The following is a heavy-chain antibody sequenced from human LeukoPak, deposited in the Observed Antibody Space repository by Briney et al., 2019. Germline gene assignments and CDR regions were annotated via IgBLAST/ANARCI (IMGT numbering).Heavy chain of an antibody. CDR3: ARDRHPGAVADY. V-gene: IGHV3-30-3*01. Sequence: GGSLRLSCAASGFTFSSYAMHWVRQAPGKGLEWVAVISYVGSNKYYADSVKGRFTISRDNSKNTLYLQMNSLRAEDTAVYYCARDRHPGAVADYWGQGTLVTVSS. D-gene: IGHD6-19*01. CDR2: ISYVGSNK. CDR1: GFTFSSYA. J-gene: IGHJ4*02.